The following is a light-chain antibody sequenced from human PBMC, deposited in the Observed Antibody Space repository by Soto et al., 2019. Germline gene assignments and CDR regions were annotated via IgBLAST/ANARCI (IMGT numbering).Light chain of an antibody. CDR3: HQYDTLPRA. CDR2: DAS. CDR1: QDISNY. Sequence: DIQMTQSPSSLSASVGDRVTITCQASQDISNYLNWYQQKPGKAPKLLIYDASNLETWVPSRFSGSGSGTDLTFTISSLQPEDIATYYCHQYDTLPRAFGQGTKLEIK. J-gene: IGKJ2*01. V-gene: IGKV1-33*01.